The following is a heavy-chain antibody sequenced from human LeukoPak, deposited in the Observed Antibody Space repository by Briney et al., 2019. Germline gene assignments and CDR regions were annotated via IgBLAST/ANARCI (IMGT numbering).Heavy chain of an antibody. V-gene: IGHV3-21*01. Sequence: GGSLRLSCAASGFTFDEYGMSWVRQAPGKGLEWVSSISSSSSYIYYADSVKGRFTISRDNAKNSLYLQMNSLRAEDTAVYYCARGEDYYGSGSYFVETPYYYYMDVWGKGTTVTVSS. CDR3: ARGEDYYGSGSYFVETPYYYYMDV. D-gene: IGHD3-10*01. J-gene: IGHJ6*03. CDR1: GFTFDEYG. CDR2: ISSSSSYI.